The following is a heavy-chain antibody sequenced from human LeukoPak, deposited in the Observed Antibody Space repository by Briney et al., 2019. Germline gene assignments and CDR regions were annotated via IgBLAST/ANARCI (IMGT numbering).Heavy chain of an antibody. V-gene: IGHV1-3*01. CDR1: GYTFTSYA. CDR2: INAGNGNT. J-gene: IGHJ4*02. D-gene: IGHD5-18*01. Sequence: ASVKVSCKASGYTFTSYAIHWVRQAPGQRLEWMGWINAGNGNTKYSQKFQGRVTITRDTSASTAYMELSSLRSEDTAVYYCARDGGGYSYVQYFDYWGQGTLVTVSS. CDR3: ARDGGGYSYVQYFDY.